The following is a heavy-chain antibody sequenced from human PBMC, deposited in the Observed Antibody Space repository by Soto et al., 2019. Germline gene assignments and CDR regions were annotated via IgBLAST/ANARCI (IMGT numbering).Heavy chain of an antibody. CDR1: GEALGSGQSY. Sequence: QVQLQESGPGLVKSSETLSLICFVSGEALGSGQSYWNWIRQDPGKGMEWIGHTVVTCATKYSASIKSRVTLSVATSKSPISLPRTSVTAADSATYCRSRGLSDRPGSSFGRRMDVGGKGTTVTVSS. V-gene: IGHV4-61*01. CDR3: SRGLSDRPGSSFGRRMDV. CDR2: TVVTCAT. J-gene: IGHJ6*04. D-gene: IGHD3-10*01.